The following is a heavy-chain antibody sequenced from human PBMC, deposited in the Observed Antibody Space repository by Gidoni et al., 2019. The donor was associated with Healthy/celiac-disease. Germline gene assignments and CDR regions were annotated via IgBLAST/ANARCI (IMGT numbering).Heavy chain of an antibody. CDR3: ARHDYGDYEPGIDY. V-gene: IGHV4-39*01. J-gene: IGHJ4*02. CDR2: IYYSGST. Sequence: QLQLQESGPGLVKPSETLSLTCTVSGGSISSSSYYWGWIRQPPGKGLEWIGSIYYSGSTYYNPSLKSRVTISVDTSKNQFSLKLSSVTAADTAVYYCARHDYGDYEPGIDYWGQGTLVTVSS. D-gene: IGHD4-17*01. CDR1: GGSISSSSYY.